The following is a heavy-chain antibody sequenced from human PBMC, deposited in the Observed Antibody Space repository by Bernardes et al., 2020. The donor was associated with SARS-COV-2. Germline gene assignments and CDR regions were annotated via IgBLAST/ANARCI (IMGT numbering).Heavy chain of an antibody. D-gene: IGHD6-13*01. CDR1: GYTLTELS. CDR3: ATAVAIAAAETRGYYYYYGMDV. Sequence: ASVEVSCKVSGYTLTELSMHWVRQAPGKGLEWMGGFDPEDGETIYAQKFQGRVTMTEDTSTDTAYMELSSLRSEDTAVYYCATAVAIAAAETRGYYYYYGMDVWGQGTTVTVSS. CDR2: FDPEDGET. J-gene: IGHJ6*02. V-gene: IGHV1-24*01.